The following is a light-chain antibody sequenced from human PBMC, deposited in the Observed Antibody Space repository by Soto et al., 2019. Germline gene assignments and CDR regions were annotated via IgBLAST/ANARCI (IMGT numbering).Light chain of an antibody. CDR2: DVS. J-gene: IGLJ3*02. CDR1: SSDVGAYNS. CDR3: SSSTTSSTWV. Sequence: QSALTQPASVSGSPGQSITISCTVTSSDVGAYNSVSWYQQHPGKAPKSVIYDVSNRPSGVSNRFSGSKSGNTATLTISGLQAEDEADYYCSSSTTSSTWVFGGGTKLTVL. V-gene: IGLV2-14*01.